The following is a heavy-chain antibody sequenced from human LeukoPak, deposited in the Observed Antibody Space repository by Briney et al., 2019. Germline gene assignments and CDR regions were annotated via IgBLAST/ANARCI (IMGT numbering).Heavy chain of an antibody. J-gene: IGHJ4*02. Sequence: GGPLRLSCAASGFIFSNFGIHWVRQAPGKGLQWVAFIRHDGSNKYFVDSVKGRFTISRDNSKNTLYLQMNSLRIDDTAMYYCARDHHGTGSYFEYWGQGILVTISS. D-gene: IGHD3-10*01. CDR3: ARDHHGTGSYFEY. CDR1: GFIFSNFG. V-gene: IGHV3-30*02. CDR2: IRHDGSNK.